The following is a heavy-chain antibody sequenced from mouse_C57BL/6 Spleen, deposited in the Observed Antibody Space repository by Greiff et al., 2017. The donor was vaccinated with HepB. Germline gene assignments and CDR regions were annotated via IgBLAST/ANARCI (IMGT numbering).Heavy chain of an antibody. CDR1: GYTFTDYE. J-gene: IGHJ4*01. V-gene: IGHV1-15*01. CDR2: IDPETGGT. CDR3: TRLAYYAMDD. Sequence: VQLQQSGAELVRPGASVTLSCKASGYTFTDYEMHWVKQTPVHGLEWIGAIDPETGGTAYNQKFKGKAILTADKSSSTAYMELRSLTSEDSAVYYCTRLAYYAMDDWGQGTSVTVSS.